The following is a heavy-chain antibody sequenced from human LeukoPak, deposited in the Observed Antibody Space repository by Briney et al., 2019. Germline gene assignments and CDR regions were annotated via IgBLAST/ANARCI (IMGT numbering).Heavy chain of an antibody. CDR3: TKGTIWLPFDY. V-gene: IGHV3-23*01. Sequence: GGSLRLSCAASGFTFSSYAMSWARQAPGKGLECVSAISGSGGSTYYADSVKGRFTISRDKSKNTLYLQMNSLRDEDTAVYYCTKGTIWLPFDYWGQGTLVTVSS. J-gene: IGHJ4*02. CDR2: ISGSGGST. D-gene: IGHD5-18*01. CDR1: GFTFSSYA.